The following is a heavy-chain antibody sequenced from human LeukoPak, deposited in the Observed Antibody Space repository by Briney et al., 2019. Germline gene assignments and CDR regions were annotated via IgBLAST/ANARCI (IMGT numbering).Heavy chain of an antibody. D-gene: IGHD2-15*01. Sequence: GALRLSCAASGFTFSNYNMNWVRQAPGKGLEWVSCISVSSNYIYYPDSVKGRFTISRDNAKNSLYLQMNSLRAEDTAVYYCARDGGGGLDYWGQGTLVTVSP. V-gene: IGHV3-21*01. CDR2: ISVSSNYI. J-gene: IGHJ4*02. CDR1: GFTFSNYN. CDR3: ARDGGGGLDY.